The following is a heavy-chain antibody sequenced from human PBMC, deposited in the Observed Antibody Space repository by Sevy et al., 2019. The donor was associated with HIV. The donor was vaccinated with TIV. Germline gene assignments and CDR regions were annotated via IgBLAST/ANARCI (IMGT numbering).Heavy chain of an antibody. CDR1: GFTFSNYY. CDR2: ISASGGYT. J-gene: IGHJ4*02. CDR3: ANRAGPIFDN. V-gene: IGHV3-23*01. D-gene: IGHD6-19*01. Sequence: GGSLRLSCVVSGFTFSNYYMSWVRQAPGKGLGWVSVISASGGYTSYIDSVKGRFTISRDDSKDTVYLQMNSLGVEDTAIYYCANRAGPIFDNWGQGTLVTVSS.